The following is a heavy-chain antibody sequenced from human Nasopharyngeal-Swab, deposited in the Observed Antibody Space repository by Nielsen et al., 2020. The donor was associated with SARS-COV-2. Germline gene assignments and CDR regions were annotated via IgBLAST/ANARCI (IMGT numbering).Heavy chain of an antibody. J-gene: IGHJ4*02. V-gene: IGHV3-48*04. CDR3: ARGPYY. D-gene: IGHD3-16*01. Sequence: GESLKISCAASGFAFSTYSMNWVRQASGKGLEWLSYISSGGSTIYYADSVKGRFTISRDNAKNSMFLQMNGLRVEDTAIYYCARGPYYWGQGALVTVSS. CDR1: GFAFSTYS. CDR2: ISSGGSTI.